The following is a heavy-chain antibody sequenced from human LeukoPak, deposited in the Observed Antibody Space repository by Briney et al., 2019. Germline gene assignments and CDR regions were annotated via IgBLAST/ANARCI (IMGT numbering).Heavy chain of an antibody. CDR1: GFTVSSNY. Sequence: RGSLKLSCAASGFTVSSNYMSWVRQAPGKGLEWVSVIYSGGSTYYADSVKGRFTISRHNSKNTLYLQMNSLRAEDTAVYYCAAGSGSYYNRYYYGMDVWGQGTTVTVSS. CDR2: IYSGGST. D-gene: IGHD3-10*01. V-gene: IGHV3-53*04. CDR3: AAGSGSYYNRYYYGMDV. J-gene: IGHJ6*02.